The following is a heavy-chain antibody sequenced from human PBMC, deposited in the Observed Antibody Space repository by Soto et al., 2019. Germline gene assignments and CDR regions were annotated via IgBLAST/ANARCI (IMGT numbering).Heavy chain of an antibody. J-gene: IGHJ6*01. CDR2: IRSKANSYAT. D-gene: IGHD2-2*01. Sequence: GGSLRLSCAASGFTFSGSAMHWVRQASGKGLEWVGRIRSKANSYATAYAASVKGRFTISRDDSKNTAYLQMNSLKTEDTAVYYCARDSRGYCSDSSCPERHYYYYGMEVWGQGTTVTVSS. CDR3: ARDSRGYCSDSSCPERHYYYYGMEV. V-gene: IGHV3-73*01. CDR1: GFTFSGSA.